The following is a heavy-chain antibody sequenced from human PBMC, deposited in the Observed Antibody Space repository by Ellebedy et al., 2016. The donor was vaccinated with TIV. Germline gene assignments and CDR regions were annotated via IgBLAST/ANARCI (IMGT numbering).Heavy chain of an antibody. J-gene: IGHJ3*01. Sequence: SETLSLTXTVYGGSFLGYYWSWIRQSPGKGLQWIGEINPSGGTNYTTSLKSRLTMSIDTSKQQISLNLKSATAADTAVYYCARGRRFSASFHPMMSTFEVWGQGTTVIVSS. CDR2: INPSGGT. CDR1: GGSFLGYY. V-gene: IGHV4-34*01. D-gene: IGHD3-10*01. CDR3: ARGRRFSASFHPMMSTFEV.